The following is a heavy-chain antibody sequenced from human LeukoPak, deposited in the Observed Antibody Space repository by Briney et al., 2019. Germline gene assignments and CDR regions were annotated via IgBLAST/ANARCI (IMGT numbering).Heavy chain of an antibody. CDR3: ARRSGSWYRKQSLFDY. V-gene: IGHV4-34*01. D-gene: IGHD6-13*01. CDR2: INHSGST. J-gene: IGHJ4*02. Sequence: SETLSLTCAVYGGSFSGYYWSWIRQPPGKGLEWIGEINHSGSTNYNPSPKSRVTISVDTSKNQFSLKLSSVTAADTAVYYCARRSGSWYRKQSLFDYWGQGTLVTVSS. CDR1: GGSFSGYY.